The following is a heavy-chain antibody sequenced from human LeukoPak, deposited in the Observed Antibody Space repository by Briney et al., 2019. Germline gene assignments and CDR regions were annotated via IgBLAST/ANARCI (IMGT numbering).Heavy chain of an antibody. CDR1: GGTFSSYA. CDR3: ARDEARYSSGYYPNWFDP. CDR2: IIPIFGTA. D-gene: IGHD3-22*01. V-gene: IGHV1-69*13. J-gene: IGHJ5*02. Sequence: SVKVSYKTSGGTFSSYAISWVRQAPGQGLEWMGGIIPIFGTANYAQKFQGRVTITADESTSTAYMELRSLRSDDTAVYYCARDEARYSSGYYPNWFDPWGQGTLVTVSS.